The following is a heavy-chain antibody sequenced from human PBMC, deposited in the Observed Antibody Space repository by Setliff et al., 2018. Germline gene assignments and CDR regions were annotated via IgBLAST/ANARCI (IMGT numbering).Heavy chain of an antibody. CDR2: ISPYSGNT. J-gene: IGHJ4*02. CDR1: GYTFSSYA. Sequence: GASVKVSCKASGYTFSSYAMNWVRQAPGQGLEWLGSISPYSGNTNYPQWLQDRVTMTIDTSATTVYMELQSLRSDDTAVYYCVRSSAPQVVLAADFDFWGQGTPVTVSS. D-gene: IGHD6-19*01. CDR3: VRSSAPQVVLAADFDF. V-gene: IGHV1-18*01.